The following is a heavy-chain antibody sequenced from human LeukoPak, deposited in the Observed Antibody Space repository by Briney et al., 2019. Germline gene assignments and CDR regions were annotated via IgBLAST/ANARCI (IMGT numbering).Heavy chain of an antibody. D-gene: IGHD2-2*01. J-gene: IGHJ4*02. Sequence: ASVKVSCMASGYTFTGYYMRWVRQAPGQGLERMGWINPNSGGTNYAQKFQGRVTMTRDTSISTAYMELSRLRSDDTAVYYCARDIVVVPAARRDVFDYWGQGTLVTVSS. CDR2: INPNSGGT. CDR1: GYTFTGYY. V-gene: IGHV1-2*02. CDR3: ARDIVVVPAARRDVFDY.